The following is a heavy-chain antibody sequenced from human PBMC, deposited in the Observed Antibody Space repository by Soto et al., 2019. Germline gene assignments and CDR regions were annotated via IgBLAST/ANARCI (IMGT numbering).Heavy chain of an antibody. CDR3: AKESRYCSSTSCYSYYYYYGMDV. CDR2: ISGSGGST. CDR1: GFTFSSYA. V-gene: IGHV3-23*01. Sequence: GGSLRLSCAASGFTFSSYAMSWVRQAPGKGLEWVSAISGSGGSTYYADSVKGRFTISRDNSKNTLYLQMNSLGAEDTAVYYCAKESRYCSSTSCYSYYYYYGMDVWGQGTTVTVSS. D-gene: IGHD2-2*01. J-gene: IGHJ6*02.